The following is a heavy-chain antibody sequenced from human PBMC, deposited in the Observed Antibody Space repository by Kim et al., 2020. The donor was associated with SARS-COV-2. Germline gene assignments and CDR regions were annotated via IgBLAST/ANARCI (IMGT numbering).Heavy chain of an antibody. D-gene: IGHD3-3*01. J-gene: IGHJ5*02. CDR1: GYTFTSYG. CDR3: ARAGVADFWSGYYSYWFDP. Sequence: ASVKVSCKASGYTFTSYGISWVRQAPGQGLEWMGWISAYNGNTNYAQKLQGRVTMTTDTSTSTAYMELRSLRSDDTAVYYCARAGVADFWSGYYSYWFDPWGQGTLVTVSS. V-gene: IGHV1-18*01. CDR2: ISAYNGNT.